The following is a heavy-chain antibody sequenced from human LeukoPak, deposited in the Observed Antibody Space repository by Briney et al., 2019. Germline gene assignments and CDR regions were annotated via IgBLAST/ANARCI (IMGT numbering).Heavy chain of an antibody. D-gene: IGHD5-18*01. CDR1: AFTFSNYW. Sequence: PGGSLRLSCVASAFTFSNYWMSWVRQAPGKGLEWVANIKQDGSEKYYVDSVKGRFTISRDNAKNSLYLQMNSLRAEDTAVYYCARDVYSHGSPIDYWGQGTLVTVSS. V-gene: IGHV3-7*01. CDR3: ARDVYSHGSPIDY. CDR2: IKQDGSEK. J-gene: IGHJ4*02.